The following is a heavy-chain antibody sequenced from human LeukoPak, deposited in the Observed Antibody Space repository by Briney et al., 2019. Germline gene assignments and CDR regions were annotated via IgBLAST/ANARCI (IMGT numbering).Heavy chain of an antibody. CDR1: AFTFSSYA. V-gene: IGHV3-23*01. Sequence: GSLRLSCAASAFTFSSYAMSWFRQARGKGLEWVAGISGSGGSAYYSDSVKGRFTISRDNSKNPLYLQINSLTAEDTGVYHCAKVDFRPTYGLDPGDYWGQGTLVTASS. CDR3: AKVDFRPTYGLDPGDY. CDR2: ISGSGGSA. J-gene: IGHJ4*02. D-gene: IGHD4-17*01.